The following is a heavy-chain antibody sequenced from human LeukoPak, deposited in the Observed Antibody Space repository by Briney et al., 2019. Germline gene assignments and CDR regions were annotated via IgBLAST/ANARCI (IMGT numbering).Heavy chain of an antibody. D-gene: IGHD1-26*01. CDR3: ARQGWRRVGYYYYMDV. J-gene: IGHJ6*03. CDR2: IYYSGST. Sequence: PSETLSLTCTVSGGSISSSSYYWGWIRQPPGKGLEWIGSIYYSGSTYYNPSLKSRVTISVDTSKNQLSLRLSSVTAADTAVYYCARQGWRRVGYYYYMDVWGKGTTVTISS. V-gene: IGHV4-39*01. CDR1: GGSISSSSYY.